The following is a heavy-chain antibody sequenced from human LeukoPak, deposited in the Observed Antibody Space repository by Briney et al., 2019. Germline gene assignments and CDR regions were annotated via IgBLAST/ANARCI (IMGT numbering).Heavy chain of an antibody. V-gene: IGHV3-30*01. J-gene: IGHJ4*02. D-gene: IGHD6-19*01. Sequence: TGGSLRLSCAASGFTFSNYAIHWVRQAPDSVKGRFTISRDNSKNTLCLQMNSLRAEDTAVYYCARDCSETGGAVAGTEGSYFDYWGQGTLVTVSS. CDR3: ARDCSETGGAVAGTEGSYFDY. CDR1: GFTFSNYA.